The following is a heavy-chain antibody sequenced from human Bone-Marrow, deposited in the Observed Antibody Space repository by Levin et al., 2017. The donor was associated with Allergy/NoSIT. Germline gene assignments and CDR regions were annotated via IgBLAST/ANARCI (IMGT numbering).Heavy chain of an antibody. CDR2: IHPNTGGT. V-gene: IGHV1-2*06. D-gene: IGHD6-19*01. CDR1: GYTFTGFY. Sequence: PGGSLRLSCKASGYTFTGFYIHWVRQAPGRGLEWMGRIHPNTGGTNSAQSFQDRFTMSTDTSITTAYMELSDLGSADTAFYYCGRIMSDNGWSVIEYWGQGTLVTVSS. CDR3: GRIMSDNGWSVIEY. J-gene: IGHJ4*02.